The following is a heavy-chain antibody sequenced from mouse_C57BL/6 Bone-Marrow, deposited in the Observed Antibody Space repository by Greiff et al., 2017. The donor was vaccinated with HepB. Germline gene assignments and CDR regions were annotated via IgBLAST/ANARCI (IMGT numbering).Heavy chain of an antibody. CDR1: GYTFTGYW. CDR2: ILPGSGST. J-gene: IGHJ2*01. D-gene: IGHD1-1*01. Sequence: QVQLKESGAELMKPGASVKLSCKATGYTFTGYWIEWVKQRPGHGLEWIGEILPGSGSTNYNEKFKGKATFTADTSSNTAYMQLSSLTTEDSAIYYCARSPRGGSSYAVHYFDYWGQGTTLTVSS. CDR3: ARSPRGGSSYAVHYFDY. V-gene: IGHV1-9*01.